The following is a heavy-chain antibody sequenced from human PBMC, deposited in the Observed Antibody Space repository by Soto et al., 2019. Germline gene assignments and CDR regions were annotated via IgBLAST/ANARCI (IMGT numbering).Heavy chain of an antibody. CDR1: GYTFTSYG. J-gene: IGHJ4*02. D-gene: IGHD6-6*01. Sequence: VQLVQSGAEVKKPGASVKVSCKASGYTFTSYGISWVRQAPGQGLEWMGWISAYNGNTNYAQKLQVRVTMTTDTSPSTAYMELRSLRSDETAVYYCARAGAARPARELLNLEYWGQGTLVTVSS. V-gene: IGHV1-18*01. CDR2: ISAYNGNT. CDR3: ARAGAARPARELLNLEY.